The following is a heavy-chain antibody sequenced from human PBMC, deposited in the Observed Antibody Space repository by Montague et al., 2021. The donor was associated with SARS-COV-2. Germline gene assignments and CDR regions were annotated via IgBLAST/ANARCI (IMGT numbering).Heavy chain of an antibody. Sequence: SLRLSCAASGFTFSSYAMHWVRQAPGKGLEWVAVISYDGSNKYYSDSVKGRFTISRDNSKNTLYQQMSSLRAEDTAVYYCARDAAIVVVPAAIQYYYYGMDVWGQGTTVTVSS. CDR3: ARDAAIVVVPAAIQYYYYGMDV. CDR1: GFTFSSYA. D-gene: IGHD2-2*01. J-gene: IGHJ6*02. CDR2: ISYDGSNK. V-gene: IGHV3-30-3*01.